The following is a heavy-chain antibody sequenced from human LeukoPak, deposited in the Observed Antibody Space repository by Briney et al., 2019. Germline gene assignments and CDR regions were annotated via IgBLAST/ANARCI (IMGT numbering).Heavy chain of an antibody. J-gene: IGHJ5*02. D-gene: IGHD2-8*01. CDR1: GFTFSSYW. Sequence: GGSLRLSCAASGFTFSSYWMSWVRQAPGKGLEWVANIKQDGSEKYYVDSVKGRFTISRDNAKNSLYLQMNSLRAEDTAVYYCARDRCTNGVCYSSWFDPWGQGTLVTVSS. V-gene: IGHV3-7*01. CDR2: IKQDGSEK. CDR3: ARDRCTNGVCYSSWFDP.